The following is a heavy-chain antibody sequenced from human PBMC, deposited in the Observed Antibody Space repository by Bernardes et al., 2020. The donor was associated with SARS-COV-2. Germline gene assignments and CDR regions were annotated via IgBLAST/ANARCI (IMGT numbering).Heavy chain of an antibody. CDR2: IKQDGSEK. Sequence: GGSLRLSCAASGFTFSSYWMSWVRQAPGKGLEWVANIKQDGSEKYYVDSVKGRFTISRDNAKNSLYLQMNSLRAEDTAVYYCARVGVGSSGWYAYYYYYGMDVWGQGTTVTVSS. J-gene: IGHJ6*02. CDR1: GFTFSSYW. D-gene: IGHD6-19*01. V-gene: IGHV3-7*01. CDR3: ARVGVGSSGWYAYYYYYGMDV.